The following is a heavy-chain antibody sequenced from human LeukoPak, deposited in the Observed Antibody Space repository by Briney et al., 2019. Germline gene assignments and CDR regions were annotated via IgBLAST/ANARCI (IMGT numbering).Heavy chain of an antibody. CDR3: AKGLAYDSSGYLRY. J-gene: IGHJ4*02. D-gene: IGHD3-22*01. CDR1: GFTFSSHA. Sequence: GGSLRLSCAAPGFTFSSHAMSWVRQAPGKGLEWVSAISGSGGSTYYADSVKGRFTISRDNSKNTLYLQMNSLRAEDTAVYYCAKGLAYDSSGYLRYWGQGTLVTVSS. V-gene: IGHV3-23*01. CDR2: ISGSGGST.